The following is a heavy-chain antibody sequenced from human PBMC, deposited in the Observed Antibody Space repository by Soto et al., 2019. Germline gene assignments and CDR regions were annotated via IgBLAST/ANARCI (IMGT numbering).Heavy chain of an antibody. CDR3: ASSPSSVVSKFYGMDV. V-gene: IGHV3-53*01. CDR2: ISTDGTP. J-gene: IGHJ6*02. CDR1: ESIVGLNY. Sequence: PGGSLRLSCTASESIVGLNYMTWVRQAPGKGLEWVSVISTDGTPYYADFVKGRFTVSRDISKSTVFLEMKSLRLEDTAVYYCASSPSSVVSKFYGMDVWGLGTTVTVSS. D-gene: IGHD3-22*01.